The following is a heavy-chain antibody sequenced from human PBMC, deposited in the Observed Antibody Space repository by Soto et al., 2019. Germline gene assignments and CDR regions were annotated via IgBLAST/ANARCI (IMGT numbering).Heavy chain of an antibody. CDR1: GVSFNGYF. V-gene: IGHV4-34*01. D-gene: IGHD1-26*01. J-gene: IGHJ4*02. Sequence: SETLSLTCAVYGVSFNGYFWSWIRQPPGKGLEWIGEINHSGSTNYNPFFESRVAISVDTSKHQFSLKLTSVTATDTAMYYCVRGTFRLMGASRFDYWGQGTLVTVSS. CDR3: VRGTFRLMGASRFDY. CDR2: INHSGST.